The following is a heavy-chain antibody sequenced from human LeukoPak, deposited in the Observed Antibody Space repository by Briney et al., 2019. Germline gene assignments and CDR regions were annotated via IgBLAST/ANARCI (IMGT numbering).Heavy chain of an antibody. CDR1: GASILTYY. CDR2: IDYSGTT. V-gene: IGHV4-59*01. J-gene: IGHJ3*01. CDR3: ARVGAGCFDF. Sequence: SETLSLTSTLPGASILTYYWSCIRHPPQQGLEWIGYIDYSGTTNYNPSLKSRVTMSIDTSKNQFSLKLSSVTAADTAVYYCARVGAGCFDFWGQGTMVTVSS. D-gene: IGHD1-26*01.